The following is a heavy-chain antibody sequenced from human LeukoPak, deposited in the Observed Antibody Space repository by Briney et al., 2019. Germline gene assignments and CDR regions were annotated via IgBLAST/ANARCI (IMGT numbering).Heavy chain of an antibody. J-gene: IGHJ6*03. CDR1: GFTVSSNY. V-gene: IGHV3-53*01. CDR3: ARGDGSGWYNPTYYYYYMDV. Sequence: GGSLRLSCAASGFTVSSNYMSWVRQAPGKGLEWVSVIYSGGSTYYADSVKGRFTISRDNAKNTLYLQINSLRAEDTAVYYCARGDGSGWYNPTYYYYYMDVWGKGTTVTVSS. CDR2: IYSGGST. D-gene: IGHD6-19*01.